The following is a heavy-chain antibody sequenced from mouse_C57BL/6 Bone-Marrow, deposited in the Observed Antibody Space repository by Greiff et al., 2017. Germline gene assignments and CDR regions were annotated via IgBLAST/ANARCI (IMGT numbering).Heavy chain of an antibody. J-gene: IGHJ2*01. D-gene: IGHD5-1*01. CDR2: FHPYNDDT. CDR3: ARSSTFFDYFDY. CDR1: GYTFTTYP. V-gene: IGHV1-47*01. Sequence: QVQLQQSGAELVKPGASVTMSCTASGYTFTTYPIEWMKQNHGKSLEWIGNFHPYNDDTKYTPKFKGKATFTVETSSNTVYLELSRLTSDDSDVYYCARSSTFFDYFDYWGQGTTLTVAS.